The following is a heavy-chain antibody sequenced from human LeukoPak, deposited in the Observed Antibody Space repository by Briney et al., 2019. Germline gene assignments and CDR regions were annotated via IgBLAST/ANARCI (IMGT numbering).Heavy chain of an antibody. V-gene: IGHV4-34*01. CDR1: GGAFSGYY. CDR2: INHSGST. D-gene: IGHD5-12*01. J-gene: IGHJ5*02. Sequence: SETLFLTFAVYGGAFSGYYWRWVRQPPGKGLEWIGGINHSGSTNYNPSLKSRVSMSVDTSKNQFSLKLSSVTAADTAVYYCARRRYLATMKNNWFDPWGQGTLVTVSS. CDR3: ARRRYLATMKNNWFDP.